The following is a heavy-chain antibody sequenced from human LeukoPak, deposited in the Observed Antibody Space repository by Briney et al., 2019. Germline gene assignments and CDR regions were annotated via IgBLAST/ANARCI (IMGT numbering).Heavy chain of an antibody. D-gene: IGHD1-1*01. Sequence: PSETLSLTCTVSGGSISSYYWSWIRQPAGKGLEWIGRIYTSGSTNYNPSLKSRVTMSVDTSKNQFSLKLSSVTAADTAVYYCARASWRNWNYYYYYMDVWGKGTTVTVSS. CDR3: ARASWRNWNYYYYYMDV. CDR1: GGSISSYY. CDR2: IYTSGST. J-gene: IGHJ6*03. V-gene: IGHV4-4*07.